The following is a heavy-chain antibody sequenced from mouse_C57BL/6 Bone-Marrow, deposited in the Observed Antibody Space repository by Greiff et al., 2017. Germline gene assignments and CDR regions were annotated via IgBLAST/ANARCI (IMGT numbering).Heavy chain of an antibody. CDR1: GFTFTDYY. D-gene: IGHD2-2*01. CDR3: ARLPMVTPWYFDV. Sequence: EVKLVESGGGLVQPGGSLSLSCAASGFTFTDYYMSWVRQPPGKALEWLGFIRNKANGYTTEYSASVKGRFTISRDNSQSILYLQMNALRAEDSATYYCARLPMVTPWYFDVWGTGTTVTVSS. V-gene: IGHV7-3*01. CDR2: IRNKANGYTT. J-gene: IGHJ1*03.